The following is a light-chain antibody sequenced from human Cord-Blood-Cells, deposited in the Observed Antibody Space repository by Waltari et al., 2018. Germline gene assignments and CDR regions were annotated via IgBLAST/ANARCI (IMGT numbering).Light chain of an antibody. J-gene: IGKJ1*01. V-gene: IGKV3-20*01. CDR3: QQYGSSPPWT. Sequence: EIVLTQSPGTLPVSPGERATLPCRASQSLSSSYLAWYQQKPGQAPRLLIYGASSRATGIADRFSGSGSGTDFTLTISRLEPEDFAVYYCQQYGSSPPWTFGQGTKVEIK. CDR2: GAS. CDR1: QSLSSSY.